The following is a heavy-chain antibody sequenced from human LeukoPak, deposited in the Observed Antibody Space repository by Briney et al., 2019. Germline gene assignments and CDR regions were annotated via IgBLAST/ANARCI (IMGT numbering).Heavy chain of an antibody. Sequence: SQTLSLTCTVSGGSINSGGYYWSRIRQHPGKGLEWIGYIYYNGNTYYNPSLKSRVTISVDTSKNQFSLELSSVTAADTAVYHCARSKSGDYGWDYWGQGILVTVSS. D-gene: IGHD4-17*01. V-gene: IGHV4-31*03. CDR2: IYYNGNT. J-gene: IGHJ4*02. CDR1: GGSINSGGYY. CDR3: ARSKSGDYGWDY.